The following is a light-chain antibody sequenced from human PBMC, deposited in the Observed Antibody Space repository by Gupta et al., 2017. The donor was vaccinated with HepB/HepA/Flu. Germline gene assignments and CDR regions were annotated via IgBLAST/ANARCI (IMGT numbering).Light chain of an antibody. CDR2: DAS. Sequence: EIVLTQSPATLSLSPGERATLSCRSSQSVSSYLAWYQQKPGQAPMLLIYDASSRATGIPAMFSGSGSGTDFTLTISSLEPEDFAFYYCQQRSNWLTFGEGTKVEIK. J-gene: IGKJ4*01. V-gene: IGKV3-11*01. CDR3: QQRSNWLT. CDR1: QSVSSY.